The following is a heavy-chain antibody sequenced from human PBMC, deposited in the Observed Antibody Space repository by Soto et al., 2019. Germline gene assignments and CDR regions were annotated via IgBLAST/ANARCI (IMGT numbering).Heavy chain of an antibody. CDR1: GGSISSGDYY. V-gene: IGHV4-30-4*01. D-gene: IGHD3-10*01. CDR2: IYYSGST. J-gene: IGHJ5*02. CDR3: ARGGHLWFGELSYGYNWFDP. Sequence: SETLSLTCTVSGGSISSGDYYWSWIRQPPGKGLEWIGYIYYSGSTYYNPSLKSRVTISVDTSKDQFSLKLSSVTAADTAVYYCARGGHLWFGELSYGYNWFDPWGQGTLVTVSS.